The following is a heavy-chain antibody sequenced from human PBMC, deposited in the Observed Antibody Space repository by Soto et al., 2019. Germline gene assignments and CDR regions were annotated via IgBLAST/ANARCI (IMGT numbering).Heavy chain of an antibody. CDR2: INPNSGGT. J-gene: IGHJ6*02. CDR3: ARAITGTTNDMDV. Sequence: ASVKVSCKASGYTFTGYYMHWVRQAPGQGLEWMGWINPNSGGTNYAQKFQGRVTMTRDTSISTAYMELSRLRSGDTAVYYCARAITGTTNDMDVWGQGTTVTVSS. CDR1: GYTFTGYY. V-gene: IGHV1-2*02. D-gene: IGHD1-20*01.